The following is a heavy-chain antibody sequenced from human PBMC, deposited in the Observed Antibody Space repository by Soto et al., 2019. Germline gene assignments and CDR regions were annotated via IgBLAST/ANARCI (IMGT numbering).Heavy chain of an antibody. CDR1: GFTFDTYG. J-gene: IGHJ4*02. V-gene: IGHV3-30-3*01. CDR3: ARDGGYCSSTSCYYFDN. D-gene: IGHD2-2*01. CDR2: ISYEGSNT. Sequence: QVHLVESGGGVVQPGRSLRLSCVASGFTFDTYGIHWVRQAPGKGLQWVALISYEGSNTYYADSVRGRFTISRDNSKNTLYLEMNSLRVEDTAVYFCARDGGYCSSTSCYYFDNWGQGTLVTVSS.